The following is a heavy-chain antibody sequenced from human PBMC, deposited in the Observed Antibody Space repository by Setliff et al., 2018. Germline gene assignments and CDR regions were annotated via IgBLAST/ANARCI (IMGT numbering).Heavy chain of an antibody. Sequence: GSLRLSCTASGFIFSSRWMHWVRQVPGKGLVWVARINNDGSSTTYEDSVKGRFTISRDNAKNTLYLQMNSLRAEDTAVYYCARAHSSTLSVHDYWGQGTLVTVSS. V-gene: IGHV3-74*01. CDR2: INNDGSST. CDR3: ARAHSSTLSVHDY. J-gene: IGHJ4*02. CDR1: GFIFSSRW. D-gene: IGHD2-2*01.